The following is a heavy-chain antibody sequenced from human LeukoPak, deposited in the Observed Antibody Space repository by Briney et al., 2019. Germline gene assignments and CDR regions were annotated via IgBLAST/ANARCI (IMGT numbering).Heavy chain of an antibody. J-gene: IGHJ4*02. Sequence: GGSLRLSCAASGFTFSSYTMNWVRQAPGKGLEWVSSISDSRTYIYYADSVKGRFTISRDNAKNSLYLQMNSLRAEDTAVYYCARDVNWGSAIFGYWGQGTLVTVSS. CDR2: ISDSRTYI. CDR3: ARDVNWGSAIFGY. V-gene: IGHV3-21*01. CDR1: GFTFSSYT. D-gene: IGHD7-27*01.